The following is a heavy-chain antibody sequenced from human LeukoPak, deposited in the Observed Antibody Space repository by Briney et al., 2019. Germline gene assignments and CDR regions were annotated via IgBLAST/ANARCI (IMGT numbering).Heavy chain of an antibody. Sequence: GGSLRLSCAASGFTFSDYYMSWIRQAPGKGLEGVSYTSSSGSTIYYADSVKGRFTISRDNAKNSLYLQMNSLRAEDTAVYYCAAIPVGYYYMDVWGKGTTVTVSS. CDR2: TSSSGSTI. CDR3: AAIPVGYYYMDV. CDR1: GFTFSDYY. V-gene: IGHV3-11*04. J-gene: IGHJ6*03. D-gene: IGHD1-26*01.